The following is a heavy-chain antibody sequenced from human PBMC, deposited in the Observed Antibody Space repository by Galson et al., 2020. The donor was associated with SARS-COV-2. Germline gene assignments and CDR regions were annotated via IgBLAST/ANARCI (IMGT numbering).Heavy chain of an antibody. Sequence: SVKVSCKASGFTFTSSAVQWVRPARGQRLAWIGWIDVGSGNTNYAQKFQERVTITRDMSTSTAYMELSSLRSEDTAVYYCAAPSCSSTSCYDAFDIWGQGTMVTVSS. CDR3: AAPSCSSTSCYDAFDI. CDR2: IDVGSGNT. CDR1: GFTFTSSA. D-gene: IGHD2-2*01. J-gene: IGHJ3*02. V-gene: IGHV1-58*01.